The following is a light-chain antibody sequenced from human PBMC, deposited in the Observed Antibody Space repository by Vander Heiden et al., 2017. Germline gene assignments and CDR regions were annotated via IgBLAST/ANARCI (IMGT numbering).Light chain of an antibody. CDR2: SNN. Sequence: QSVLTQPPSASGTPGQRVTISCSGSSSNIGSNTVNWYQQLPGTAPKLLIYSNNQRPSGVPDRFSGSKSGTSASLAISGLQSEDEADYYCAAWDDRLNGWVFGGGTKLIVL. CDR1: SSNIGSNT. CDR3: AAWDDRLNGWV. J-gene: IGLJ3*02. V-gene: IGLV1-44*01.